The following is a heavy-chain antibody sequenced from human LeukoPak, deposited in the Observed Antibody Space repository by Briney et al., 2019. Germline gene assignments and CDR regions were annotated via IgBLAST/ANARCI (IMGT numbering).Heavy chain of an antibody. D-gene: IGHD3-3*01. Sequence: ASVKVSCKASGYTFTSYGMSWVRQAPGQGLEWMGCIGAFNGNTNYAQNLQGRVTMTTDTFTNTAYMELRSLRSDDTAVYYCARDSGTIFGIVRYYFDYWGQGTLVTVSS. CDR3: ARDSGTIFGIVRYYFDY. J-gene: IGHJ4*02. V-gene: IGHV1-18*01. CDR1: GYTFTSYG. CDR2: IGAFNGNT.